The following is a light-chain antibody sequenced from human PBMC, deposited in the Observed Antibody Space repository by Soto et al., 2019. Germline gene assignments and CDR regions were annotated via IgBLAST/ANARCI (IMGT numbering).Light chain of an antibody. V-gene: IGKV3-11*01. CDR2: DAS. CDR3: QQRSNWPPWT. Sequence: EIVLTQSPATLSLAPWEGAALSCSASQSVSSYLAWYQQKPGQAPRLLIYDASNRATGIPARFSGSGSGTDFTLTISSLEPEDFAVYYCQQRSNWPPWTFGQGTKV. CDR1: QSVSSY. J-gene: IGKJ1*01.